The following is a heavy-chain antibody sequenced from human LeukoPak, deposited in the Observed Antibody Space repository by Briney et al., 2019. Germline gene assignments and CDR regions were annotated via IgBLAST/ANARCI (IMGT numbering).Heavy chain of an antibody. Sequence: PGGSLRLSCAASGFTFSSYGMSWVRQAPGKGLEWVSAISGSGGSTYYADSVKGRFTISRDNSKNTLYLQMNSLRAEDTAVYYCARRYYDFWSGYSYYFDYWGQGTLVTVSS. V-gene: IGHV3-23*01. CDR2: ISGSGGST. CDR3: ARRYYDFWSGYSYYFDY. D-gene: IGHD3-3*01. CDR1: GFTFSSYG. J-gene: IGHJ4*02.